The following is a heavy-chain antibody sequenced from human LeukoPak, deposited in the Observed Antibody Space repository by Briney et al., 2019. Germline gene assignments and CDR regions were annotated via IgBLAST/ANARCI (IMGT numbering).Heavy chain of an antibody. V-gene: IGHV3-23*01. CDR3: AKVRYSSGWSPY. CDR1: GFTFSSNA. Sequence: GGSLRLSCAASGFTFSSNAMSWVRQAPGKGLEWVSAISGSGGSTYYADSVKGRFTISRDNSKNTLYLQMNSLRAEDTAEYYCAKVRYSSGWSPYWGQGTLVTVSS. D-gene: IGHD6-19*01. CDR2: ISGSGGST. J-gene: IGHJ4*02.